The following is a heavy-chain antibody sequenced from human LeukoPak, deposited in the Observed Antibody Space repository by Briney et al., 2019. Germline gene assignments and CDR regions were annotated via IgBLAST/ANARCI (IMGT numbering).Heavy chain of an antibody. CDR3: ARAFGLTDY. Sequence: GGSLRLSCAASGFTFSNYAMSWVRQAPGKGLEWVSAISGSGGRTYYADSVKGRFTISRDNAKNSLYLQMNSLRDEDTAVYYCARAFGLTDYWGQGTLVTVSS. CDR1: GFTFSNYA. V-gene: IGHV3-23*01. J-gene: IGHJ4*02. D-gene: IGHD3/OR15-3a*01. CDR2: ISGSGGRT.